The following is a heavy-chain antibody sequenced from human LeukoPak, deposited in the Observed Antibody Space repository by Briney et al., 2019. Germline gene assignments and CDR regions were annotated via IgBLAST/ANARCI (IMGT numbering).Heavy chain of an antibody. J-gene: IGHJ5*02. CDR1: GYTFTTHG. V-gene: IGHV1-18*01. D-gene: IGHD3-22*01. CDR3: ARGGDSYDSSGYYKKWFDP. CDR2: ISSYNGNT. Sequence: GASVKVSCKASGYTFTTHGISWVRQAPGQGLEWVGWISSYNGNTNYAQKLQGKVTMTTDKSTSTAYMELRSLQSDGTAVYYCARGGDSYDSSGYYKKWFDPWGQGTLVTVSS.